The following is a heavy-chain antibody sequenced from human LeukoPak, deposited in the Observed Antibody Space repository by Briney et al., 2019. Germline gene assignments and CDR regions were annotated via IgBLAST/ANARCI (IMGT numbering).Heavy chain of an antibody. CDR1: GFTFDDYA. J-gene: IGHJ4*02. CDR3: ARAGEWLRSPFDY. D-gene: IGHD5-12*01. V-gene: IGHV3-9*01. Sequence: PGGSLRLSCAASGFTFDDYAMHWVRQAPGKGLEWVSGISWNSGSIGYADSVKGRFTISRDNAKNSLYLQMNGLRAEDTAVYYCARAGEWLRSPFDYWGQGTLVTVSS. CDR2: ISWNSGSI.